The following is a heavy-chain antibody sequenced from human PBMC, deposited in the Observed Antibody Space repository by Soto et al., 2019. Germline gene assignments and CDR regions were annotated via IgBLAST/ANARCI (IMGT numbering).Heavy chain of an antibody. CDR2: IYYTGST. J-gene: IGHJ4*02. CDR1: GGSIRFSNYY. V-gene: IGHV4-39*01. D-gene: IGHD6-13*01. CDR3: ARGYTPKVIDY. Sequence: SETLSLTCTVSGGSIRFSNYYWGWIRQPPGKGLEWIGNIYYTGSTYYNPSLKSRVTISVDTSKNQFSLNVSSVTAADTAVYYCARGYTPKVIDYWGQGTLVTVYS.